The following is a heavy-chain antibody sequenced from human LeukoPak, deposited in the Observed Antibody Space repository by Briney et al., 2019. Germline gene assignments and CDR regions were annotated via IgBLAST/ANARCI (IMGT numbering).Heavy chain of an antibody. CDR3: AKSGCSGGSCYSGTYFDL. D-gene: IGHD2-15*01. CDR1: GFTFSSYA. J-gene: IGHJ2*01. CDR2: ISGSGGST. Sequence: GGSLRLSCAASGFTFSSYAMSWVRQAPGKGLEWVSAISGSGGSTYYADSVKGRFTISRDNSKNTPYLQMNSLRAEDTAVYYCAKSGCSGGSCYSGTYFDLWGRGTLVTVSS. V-gene: IGHV3-23*01.